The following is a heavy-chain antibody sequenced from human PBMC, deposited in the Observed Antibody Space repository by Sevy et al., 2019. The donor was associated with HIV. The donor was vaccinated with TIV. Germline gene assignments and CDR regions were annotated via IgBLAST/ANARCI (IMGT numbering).Heavy chain of an antibody. CDR1: GFTFSSYS. CDR3: AGLDYYGSGSYFVSYYGMDV. V-gene: IGHV3-21*01. CDR2: ISSSSSYI. Sequence: GGSLRLSCAASGFTFSSYSMNWVRQAPGKGLEWVSSISSSSSYIYYADSVKGRFTISRDNAKNSLYLQMNSLRAEDTAVYYCAGLDYYGSGSYFVSYYGMDVWGQGTTVTVSS. J-gene: IGHJ6*02. D-gene: IGHD3-10*01.